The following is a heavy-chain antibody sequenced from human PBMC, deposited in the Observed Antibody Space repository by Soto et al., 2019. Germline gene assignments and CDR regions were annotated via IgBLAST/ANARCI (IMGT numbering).Heavy chain of an antibody. V-gene: IGHV1-18*01. CDR3: ARCSKVYGDDGLSLKY. D-gene: IGHD4-17*01. CDR1: GYTFTGYA. J-gene: IGHJ1*01. Sequence: QVQLVQSGAEVKGPGASVKVSCKASGYTFTGYAFSWVRQAPGQGLEWMGWVSAYSGHTIYSQKFQGRVTLTTDPYTTTTSMEVRSLGSDDTAVYYCARCSKVYGDDGLSLKYWSQGTLVTVSS. CDR2: VSAYSGHT.